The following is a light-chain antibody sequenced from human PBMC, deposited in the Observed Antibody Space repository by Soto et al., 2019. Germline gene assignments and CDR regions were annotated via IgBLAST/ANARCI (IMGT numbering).Light chain of an antibody. CDR2: AAS. CDR1: QVISTS. Sequence: DIQLTQSPSFLSPSIGESVTITCRASQVISTSLAWYQVKPGKAPKLLIYAASTLESGVPSRFSATVSGTEFSLTITSLQPEDFATYYCQQYTNYPWTFGQGTKVDIK. CDR3: QQYTNYPWT. J-gene: IGKJ1*01. V-gene: IGKV1-9*01.